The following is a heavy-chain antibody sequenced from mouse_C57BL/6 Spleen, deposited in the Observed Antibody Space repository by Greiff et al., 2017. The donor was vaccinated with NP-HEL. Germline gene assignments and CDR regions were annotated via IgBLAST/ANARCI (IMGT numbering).Heavy chain of an antibody. V-gene: IGHV7-3*01. CDR1: GFTFTDYY. D-gene: IGHD4-1*01. CDR2: IRNKANGYTT. Sequence: DVKLVESGGGLVQPGGSLSLSCAASGFTFTDYYMSWVRQPPGKALEWLGFIRNKANGYTTEYSASVKGRFTISRDNSQSILYLQMNALRAEDSATYYCVRYMGPGYYAMDYWGQGTSVTVSS. J-gene: IGHJ4*01. CDR3: VRYMGPGYYAMDY.